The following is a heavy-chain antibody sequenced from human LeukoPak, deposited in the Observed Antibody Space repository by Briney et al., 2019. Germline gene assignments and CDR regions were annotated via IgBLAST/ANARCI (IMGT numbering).Heavy chain of an antibody. J-gene: IGHJ6*02. CDR2: ISGSGGST. V-gene: IGHV3-23*01. Sequence: GGSLRLSCAASGFTFSSYAMSWVRQAPGKGLEWVSAISGSGGSTYYADSVKGRFIISRDNSKNTLYLQMNSLRAEDTAVYYCAKDAGYCSSTSCPHYYYYGMDVWGQGTTVTVSS. CDR1: GFTFSSYA. D-gene: IGHD2-2*01. CDR3: AKDAGYCSSTSCPHYYYYGMDV.